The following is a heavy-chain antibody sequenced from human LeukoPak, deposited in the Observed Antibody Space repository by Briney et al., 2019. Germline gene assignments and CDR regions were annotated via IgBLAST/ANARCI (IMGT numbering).Heavy chain of an antibody. J-gene: IGHJ4*02. V-gene: IGHV3-33*01. CDR1: GFTFSSYG. CDR3: ARGGHSYGYFDY. CDR2: IWYDGSNK. D-gene: IGHD5-18*01. Sequence: GGSLRLSCAASGFTFSSYGMHWVRQAPGKGLEWVAVIWYDGSNKYYADSVKGRFTISRDNSKNTLYLQMNSLRAEDTAVYYCARGGHSYGYFDYWGQGTLVTVSS.